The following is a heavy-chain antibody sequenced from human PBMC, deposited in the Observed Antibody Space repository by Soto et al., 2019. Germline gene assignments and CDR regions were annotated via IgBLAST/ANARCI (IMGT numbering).Heavy chain of an antibody. CDR3: AAGYSSGWYGYLQH. J-gene: IGHJ1*01. CDR1: GFTFTSSA. CDR2: IVVGSGNT. V-gene: IGHV1-58*01. D-gene: IGHD6-19*01. Sequence: SVKVSCKASGFTFTSSAVQWVRQARGQRLEWIGWIVVGSGNTNYAQKFQERVTITRDMSTSTAYMELSSLRSEDTAVYYCAAGYSSGWYGYLQHWGEGTMVTVYS.